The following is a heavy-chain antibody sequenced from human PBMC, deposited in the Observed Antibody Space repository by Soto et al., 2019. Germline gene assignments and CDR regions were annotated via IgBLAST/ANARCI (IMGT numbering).Heavy chain of an antibody. J-gene: IGHJ4*02. V-gene: IGHV3-73*01. CDR1: GFTFSGSA. Sequence: PGGSLRLSCAASGFTFSGSAMHWVRQASGKGLEWVGRIRSKANSYATAYAASVKGRFTISRDDSKNTAYLQMNSLKTEDTAVYYCTRHSVELRSVRDYWGQGTLVTVSS. CDR3: TRHSVELRSVRDY. CDR2: IRSKANSYAT. D-gene: IGHD1-7*01.